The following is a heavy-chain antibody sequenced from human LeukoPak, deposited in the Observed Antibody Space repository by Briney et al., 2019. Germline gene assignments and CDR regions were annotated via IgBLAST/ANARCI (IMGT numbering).Heavy chain of an antibody. CDR1: GYTFTSYY. CDR3: ASPFDFNV. CDR2: INPKSGGT. D-gene: IGHD3-9*01. Sequence: ASVKVSCKASGYTFTSYYMRWVRQAPGQGLEWMGWINPKSGGTSYAKNFQGRVTMTSDTSINTAYMELSRLRSDDTAVYYCASPFDFNVWGQGTMVTVSS. J-gene: IGHJ3*01. V-gene: IGHV1-2*02.